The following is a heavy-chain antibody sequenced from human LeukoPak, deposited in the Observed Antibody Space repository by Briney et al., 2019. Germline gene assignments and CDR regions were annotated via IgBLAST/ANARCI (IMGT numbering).Heavy chain of an antibody. CDR3: ARDLVFGGSYRFYP. CDR1: GYTFTNFG. D-gene: IGHD1-26*01. V-gene: IGHV1-18*01. CDR2: IRPSSQNT. J-gene: IGHJ5*02. Sequence: ASVTVSFKASGYTFTNFGVSGVRQAPGQGREWMGWIRPSSQNTDYAPQFQPRLTMTPATSSPTAYMEVSSLRSDAAAVYYCARDLVFGGSYRFYPWGQGTLLTVSS.